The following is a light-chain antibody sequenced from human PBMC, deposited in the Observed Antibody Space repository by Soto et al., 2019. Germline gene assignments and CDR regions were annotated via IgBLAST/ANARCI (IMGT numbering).Light chain of an antibody. Sequence: EIVLTQSPGTLSMSPGERATLSCRASQSISNNYLAWYQQKPGQAPRFIIYGASTRATGIPDRFSGSGSGTDFTLTVSRLEPEDFAVYYCQQYGSSPPITFGQGTRLEIK. J-gene: IGKJ5*01. CDR1: QSISNNY. V-gene: IGKV3-20*01. CDR3: QQYGSSPPIT. CDR2: GAS.